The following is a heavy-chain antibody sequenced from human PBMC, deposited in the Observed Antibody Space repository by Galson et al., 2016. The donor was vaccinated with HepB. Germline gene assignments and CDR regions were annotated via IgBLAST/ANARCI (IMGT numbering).Heavy chain of an antibody. D-gene: IGHD2-8*01. V-gene: IGHV3-23*01. Sequence: SLRLSCAASGFTFSNYAMSWVRQAPGKGLEWVSVIGGSGGSTNYADSVKGRFTISRDNSKNSLSLQMNSLRAEDTAVYYCAKEGAGYCTNGVCSGYFDFWGQGTLVTVSS. CDR3: AKEGAGYCTNGVCSGYFDF. CDR1: GFTFSNYA. CDR2: IGGSGGST. J-gene: IGHJ4*02.